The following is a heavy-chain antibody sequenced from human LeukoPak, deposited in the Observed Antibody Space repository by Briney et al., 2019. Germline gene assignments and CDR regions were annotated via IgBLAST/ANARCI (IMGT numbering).Heavy chain of an antibody. D-gene: IGHD6-19*01. CDR3: ARADGSGWYNDY. CDR2: FDPEDGET. Sequence: ASVKVSCKVSGYTLTELSMHWVRQAPGKGLEWMGGFDPEDGETIYAQKFQGRVTMTEDTSTDTAYMELSSLRSEDTAVYYCARADGSGWYNDYWGQGTLVTVSS. V-gene: IGHV1-24*01. CDR1: GYTLTELS. J-gene: IGHJ4*02.